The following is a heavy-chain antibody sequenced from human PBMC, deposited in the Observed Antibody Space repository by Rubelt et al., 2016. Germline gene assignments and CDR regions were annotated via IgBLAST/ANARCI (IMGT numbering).Heavy chain of an antibody. CDR3: ASMYSSSWYRGWFGP. CDR1: GYTFTSYG. CDR2: ISAYNGNT. V-gene: IGHV1-18*01. Sequence: QVQLVQSGAEVKKPGASVKVSCKASGYTFTSYGISWVRQAPGQGLEWMGWISAYNGNTNYAQKRQGRDTRTADTSTSTAYLGLRSLISDDTAVYYCASMYSSSWYRGWFGPWGQGTLVTVSS. D-gene: IGHD6-13*01. J-gene: IGHJ5*02.